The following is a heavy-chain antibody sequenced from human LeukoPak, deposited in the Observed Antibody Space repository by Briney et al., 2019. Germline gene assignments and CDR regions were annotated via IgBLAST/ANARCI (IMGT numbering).Heavy chain of an antibody. CDR3: AGDPVVILTDLDHFDY. Sequence: GGSLRLSCAASGFTFSSYSMNWVRQAPGKGLEWASSISSSSSYIYYADSVKGRFTISRDNAKNSLYLQMNSLRAEDTAVYYCAGDPVVILTDLDHFDYWGLGTLVTVSS. CDR1: GFTFSSYS. J-gene: IGHJ4*02. D-gene: IGHD3-9*01. CDR2: ISSSSSYI. V-gene: IGHV3-21*01.